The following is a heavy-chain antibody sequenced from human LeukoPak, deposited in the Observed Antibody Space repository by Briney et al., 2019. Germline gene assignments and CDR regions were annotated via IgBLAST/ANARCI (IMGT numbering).Heavy chain of an antibody. J-gene: IGHJ5*02. CDR2: IIPIFGTA. CDR1: GGTFSSYA. CDR3: ARDRWGSPNSAITIFGVVSGNWFDP. D-gene: IGHD3-3*01. V-gene: IGHV1-69*05. Sequence: GSSVKVSCKASGGTFSSYAISWVRQAPGQGLEWMGRIIPIFGTANYAQKFQGRVTITTDESTSTAYMELSSLGSEDTAVYYCARDRWGSPNSAITIFGVVSGNWFDPWGQGTLVTVSS.